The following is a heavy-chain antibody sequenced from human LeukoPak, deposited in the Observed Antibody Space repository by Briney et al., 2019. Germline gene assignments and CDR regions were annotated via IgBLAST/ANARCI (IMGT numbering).Heavy chain of an antibody. D-gene: IGHD6-19*01. CDR1: GGSISSSSYY. J-gene: IGHJ4*02. V-gene: IGHV4-39*07. Sequence: SETLSLTCTVSGGSISSSSYYWGWIRQPPGKGLEWIGSIYYSGSTYYNPSLKSRVTISVDTSKNQFSLKLSSVTAADTAVYYCVRHSCWYFGYWGQGTLVTVSS. CDR2: IYYSGST. CDR3: VRHSCWYFGY.